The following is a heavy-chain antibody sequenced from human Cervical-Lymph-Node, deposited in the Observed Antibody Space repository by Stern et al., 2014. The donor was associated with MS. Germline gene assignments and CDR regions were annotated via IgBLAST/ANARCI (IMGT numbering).Heavy chain of an antibody. CDR2: IYYSGST. Sequence: QVQLQESGPGLVKPSETLSLTCTVSGGSISSYYWSWIRQPPGKGLEWIGYIYYSGSTNYNPSLKSRVTISVDTSKNQFSLKLSSVTAADTAVYYCARSDIVVVTAIRPYYYYGMDVWGQGTTVTVSS. CDR3: ARSDIVVVTAIRPYYYYGMDV. J-gene: IGHJ6*02. CDR1: GGSISSYY. V-gene: IGHV4-59*01. D-gene: IGHD2-21*02.